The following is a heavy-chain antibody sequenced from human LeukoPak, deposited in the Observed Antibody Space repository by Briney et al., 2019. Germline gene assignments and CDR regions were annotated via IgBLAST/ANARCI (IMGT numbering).Heavy chain of an antibody. D-gene: IGHD5-18*01. V-gene: IGHV3-23*01. CDR1: GFTFSSYA. CDR2: ISGSGGST. Sequence: PGGSLRLSCAASGFTFSSYAMSWVRQAPGKGLEWASAISGSGGSTYYADSVKGRFTISRDNSKNTLYLQMNSLRAEDTAVYYCAKDYSYGYYYYGMDVWGQGTTVTVSS. CDR3: AKDYSYGYYYYGMDV. J-gene: IGHJ6*02.